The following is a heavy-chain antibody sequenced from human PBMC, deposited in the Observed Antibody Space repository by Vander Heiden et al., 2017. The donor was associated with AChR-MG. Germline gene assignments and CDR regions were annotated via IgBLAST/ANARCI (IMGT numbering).Heavy chain of an antibody. Sequence: QVQLVESGGGVVQPGRSLRLSCPASGFPFSSHGMHWVRQAPGKGLEGVAVIWYEGSNKYYADSVKGRFTISRDNSKNTLYLQMNSLRAEDTAVYYCARSEYSSGWLYYYYYYMDVWGKGPRSPSP. CDR2: IWYEGSNK. CDR1: GFPFSSHG. D-gene: IGHD6-19*01. CDR3: ARSEYSSGWLYYYYYYMDV. V-gene: IGHV3-33*01. J-gene: IGHJ6*03.